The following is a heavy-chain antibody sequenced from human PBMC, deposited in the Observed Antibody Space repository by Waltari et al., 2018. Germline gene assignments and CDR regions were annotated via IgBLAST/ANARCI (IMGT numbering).Heavy chain of an antibody. D-gene: IGHD3-16*01. CDR2: IRGNSVYI. CDR1: GYTFSRHT. Sequence: EVQMVESGGGLVQPGWYLRISCLAYGYTFSRHTILWVRQAPGKGLVWISYIRGNSVYIYYADSVKGRFIVSRNNAQNTAFLQMNTLRAEDTAVYYCAREFGTIARFDYWGQGTLVAVSS. V-gene: IGHV3-48*01. CDR3: AREFGTIARFDY. J-gene: IGHJ4*02.